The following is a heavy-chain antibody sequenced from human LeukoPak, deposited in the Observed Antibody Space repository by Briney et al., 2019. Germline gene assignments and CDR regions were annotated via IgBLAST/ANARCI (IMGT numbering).Heavy chain of an antibody. CDR3: ARHYPSYYDSSGYPRRITYYFDH. V-gene: IGHV4-59*08. J-gene: IGHJ4*02. Sequence: PSETLSLTCTVSGGSISSYYWSWIRQPPGKGLEWIGYIYYSGSTNYNPSLKSRVTISVDTSKNQFSLKLSSVTAADTAVYYCARHYPSYYDSSGYPRRITYYFDHWGQGTLVTVSS. D-gene: IGHD3-22*01. CDR2: IYYSGST. CDR1: GGSISSYY.